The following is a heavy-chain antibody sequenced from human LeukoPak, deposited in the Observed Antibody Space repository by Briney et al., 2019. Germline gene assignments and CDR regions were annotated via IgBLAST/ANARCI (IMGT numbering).Heavy chain of an antibody. V-gene: IGHV4-34*01. Sequence: SETLSLTCAVYGGSFSGYYWSWIRQPPGKGLEWIGEINHSGSTNYNPSLKSRVTISVDTSKNQFSLKLISVTAADTAVYYCARGPRKDIFLGEYSYGSGEYYFDYWGQGTLVTVSS. J-gene: IGHJ4*02. D-gene: IGHD5-18*01. CDR3: ARGPRKDIFLGEYSYGSGEYYFDY. CDR2: INHSGST. CDR1: GGSFSGYY.